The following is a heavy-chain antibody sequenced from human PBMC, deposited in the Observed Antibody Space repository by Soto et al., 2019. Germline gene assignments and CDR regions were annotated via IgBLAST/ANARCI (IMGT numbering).Heavy chain of an antibody. J-gene: IGHJ5*02. CDR2: ISAYNGNT. Sequence: ASVKVSCKASGCTFTSYGISWVRQAPVQGLEWMGWISAYNGNTNYAQKLQGRVTMTTDTSTSTAYMELRSLRSDDTAVYYCARDPRYSSGWYSWLDPWGQGTLVTVSS. CDR3: ARDPRYSSGWYSWLDP. V-gene: IGHV1-18*04. CDR1: GCTFTSYG. D-gene: IGHD6-19*01.